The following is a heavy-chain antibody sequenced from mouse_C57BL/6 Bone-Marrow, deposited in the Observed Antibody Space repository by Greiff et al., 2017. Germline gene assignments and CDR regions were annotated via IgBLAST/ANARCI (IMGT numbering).Heavy chain of an antibody. Sequence: EVQLVESGGDLVKPGGSLKLSCAASGFTFSSYGMSWVRQTPDKRLEWVATISSGGSYTYYPDSVKGRFTISRDNAKNTLYLQMSSLKSEDTARDYCARPLTCYYAMDYWGQGTSVTVSS. J-gene: IGHJ4*01. V-gene: IGHV5-6*01. CDR3: ARPLTCYYAMDY. CDR1: GFTFSSYG. CDR2: ISSGGSYT.